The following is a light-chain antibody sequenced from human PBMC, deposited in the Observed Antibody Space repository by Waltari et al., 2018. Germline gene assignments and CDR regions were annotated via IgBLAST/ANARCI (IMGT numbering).Light chain of an antibody. Sequence: EIVVTQSPASLSVSPGESVSLSCRVSQSGSSNLAWYQQKPGQAPRLLIFGASSRATGVPARFSGSGSGTEFTLIISSMQSEDFAVYYCQQYDNWKWTFGQGTRVEIK. CDR3: QQYDNWKWT. CDR2: GAS. CDR1: QSGSSN. J-gene: IGKJ1*01. V-gene: IGKV3-15*01.